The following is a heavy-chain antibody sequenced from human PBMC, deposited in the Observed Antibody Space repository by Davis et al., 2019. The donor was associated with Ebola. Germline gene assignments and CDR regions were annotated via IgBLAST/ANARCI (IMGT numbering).Heavy chain of an antibody. CDR3: AKSAEELPYYYMDV. Sequence: GESLKISCAASGFTFSSYAMHWVRQAPGKGLEWVAVISYDGSNKYYADSVKGRFTISRDNSKNTLYLQMNSLRAEDTAVYYCAKSAEELPYYYMDVWGKGTTVTVSS. V-gene: IGHV3-30-3*02. CDR1: GFTFSSYA. J-gene: IGHJ6*03. D-gene: IGHD3-10*01. CDR2: ISYDGSNK.